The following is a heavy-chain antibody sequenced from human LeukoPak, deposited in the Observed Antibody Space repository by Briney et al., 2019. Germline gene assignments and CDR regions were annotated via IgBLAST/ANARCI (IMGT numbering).Heavy chain of an antibody. V-gene: IGHV4-38-2*01. D-gene: IGHD1-1*01. Sequence: SETLSLTCAVSGYSISSGYYWGWIRQPPGKGLEWIGSIYHSGSTYYYPSLKSRVTISVDTSKNQFSLRLSSVTAADTAVYYCARTTGTTTIDYWGQGTLVTVSS. J-gene: IGHJ4*02. CDR2: IYHSGST. CDR3: ARTTGTTTIDY. CDR1: GYSISSGYY.